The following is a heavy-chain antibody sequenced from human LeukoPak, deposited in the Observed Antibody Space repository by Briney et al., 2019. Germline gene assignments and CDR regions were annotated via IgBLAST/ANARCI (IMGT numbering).Heavy chain of an antibody. CDR1: GGSFSGYY. CDR3: ARGLGLGIFNYYYYMDV. Sequence: SETLSLTCAVYGGSFSGYYWSWIRQPPGKGLEWIGEINHGGSTNYNPSLKSRVTISVDTSKNQFSLKLSSVTAADTAVYYCARGLGLGIFNYYYYMDVWGKGTTVTVSS. D-gene: IGHD7-27*01. CDR2: INHGGST. J-gene: IGHJ6*03. V-gene: IGHV4-34*01.